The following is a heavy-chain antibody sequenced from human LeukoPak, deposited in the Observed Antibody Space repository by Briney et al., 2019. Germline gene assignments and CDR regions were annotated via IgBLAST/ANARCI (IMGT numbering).Heavy chain of an antibody. J-gene: IGHJ4*02. D-gene: IGHD3-22*01. Sequence: RSLRLSCAASGFTFSSYAMSWVRQAPGKGLEWVSTISGSGAYTYYADSVKGRFTISRDNSKNTLYLQMNSLRAEDTAVYYCASIDSSGYYYSDYWGQGTLVTVSS. V-gene: IGHV3-23*01. CDR2: ISGSGAYT. CDR3: ASIDSSGYYYSDY. CDR1: GFTFSSYA.